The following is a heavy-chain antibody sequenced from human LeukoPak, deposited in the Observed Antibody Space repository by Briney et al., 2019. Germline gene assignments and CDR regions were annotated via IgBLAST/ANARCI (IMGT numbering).Heavy chain of an antibody. J-gene: IGHJ4*02. CDR3: ARDPSRTLDY. V-gene: IGHV3-66*01. Sequence: PGGSLRLSCAASGFTVSSNYMSWVRQAPGKGLEWVSVIYSGGSTYYADSVKGRFTISRDSSKNTVSLQMNSLRAEDTAVYYCARDPSRTLDYWGQGTLVTVSS. CDR2: IYSGGST. D-gene: IGHD1-14*01. CDR1: GFTVSSNY.